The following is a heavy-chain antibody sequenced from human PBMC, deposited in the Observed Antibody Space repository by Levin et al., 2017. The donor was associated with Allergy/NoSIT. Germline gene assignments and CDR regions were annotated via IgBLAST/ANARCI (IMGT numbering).Heavy chain of an antibody. CDR2: ISGSGGST. V-gene: IGHV3-23*01. Sequence: LSLTCAASGFTFSSYAMSWVRQAPGKGLEWVSAISGSGGSTYYADSVKGRFTISRDNSKNTLYLQMNSLRAEDTAVYYCAKDLPDSSGYYYPGYYGMDVWGQGTTVTVSS. J-gene: IGHJ6*02. CDR3: AKDLPDSSGYYYPGYYGMDV. D-gene: IGHD3-22*01. CDR1: GFTFSSYA.